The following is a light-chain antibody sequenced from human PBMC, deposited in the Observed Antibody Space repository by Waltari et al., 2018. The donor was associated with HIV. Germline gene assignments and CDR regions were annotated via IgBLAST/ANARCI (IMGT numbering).Light chain of an antibody. J-gene: IGKJ5*01. CDR1: QSVLYSSNNKNY. CDR2: WAS. Sequence: DIVMTQSPDSLAVSLGERATINCKSSQSVLYSSNNKNYLAWYQQKSGKPPKLLIAWASTRESGVPDRFSGSGSGTEFTVTISSRQAEDGAVYYCQQHDDSRITVGQGTRLEIK. CDR3: QQHDDSRIT. V-gene: IGKV4-1*01.